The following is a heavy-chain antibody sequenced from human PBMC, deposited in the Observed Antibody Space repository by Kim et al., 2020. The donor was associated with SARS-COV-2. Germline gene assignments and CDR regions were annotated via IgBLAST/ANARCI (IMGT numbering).Heavy chain of an antibody. CDR3: ASGTKHQPEKYYDFWSGYLSPLDY. CDR1: GFTFSSYS. Sequence: GGSLRLSCAASGFTFSSYSMNWVRQAPGKGLEWVSSISSSSSYIYYADSVKGRFTISRDNAKNSLYLQMNSLRAEDTAVYYCASGTKHQPEKYYDFWSGYLSPLDYWGQGTLVTVSS. V-gene: IGHV3-21*01. J-gene: IGHJ4*02. CDR2: ISSSSSYI. D-gene: IGHD3-3*01.